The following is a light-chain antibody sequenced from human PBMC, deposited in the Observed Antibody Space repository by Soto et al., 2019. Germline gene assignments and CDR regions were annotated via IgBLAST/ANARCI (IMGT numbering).Light chain of an antibody. Sequence: QSVLTRPPSVSAAPGQKVTISCSGSSSNIGGNSVSWYQQLPGTAPKLLIYDDNKRPSGIPGRFSGSKSGTSATLGITGFQTGDEADYYCGSWDSSLSAYVFGTGTKVTVL. V-gene: IGLV1-51*01. J-gene: IGLJ1*01. CDR2: DDN. CDR1: SSNIGGNS. CDR3: GSWDSSLSAYV.